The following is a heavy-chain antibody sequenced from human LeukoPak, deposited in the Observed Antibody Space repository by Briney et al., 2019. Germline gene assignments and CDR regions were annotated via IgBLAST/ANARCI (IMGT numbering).Heavy chain of an antibody. CDR2: ISGSGGST. Sequence: GGSLRLSCAASGFTFSSYSMNWVRQAPGKGLEWVSAISGSGGSTYYADSVKGRFTISRDNSKNTLYLQMNSLRAEDTAVYYCAKNHYFPGDLDYWGQGTLVTVSS. V-gene: IGHV3-23*01. CDR1: GFTFSSYS. D-gene: IGHD7-27*01. J-gene: IGHJ4*02. CDR3: AKNHYFPGDLDY.